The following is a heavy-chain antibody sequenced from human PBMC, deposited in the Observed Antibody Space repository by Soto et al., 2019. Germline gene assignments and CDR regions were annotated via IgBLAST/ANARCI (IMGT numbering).Heavy chain of an antibody. CDR3: ARHHWLLDYYYYGMDV. Sequence: SETLSLTCTVSGGSISSSSYYWGWIRQPPGKGLEWIGSIYYSGSTYYNPSLKSRVTISVDTSKNQFSLKLSSVTAADTAVYYCARHHWLLDYYYYGMDVWGQGTTVTVSS. CDR1: GGSISSSSYY. V-gene: IGHV4-39*01. CDR2: IYYSGST. J-gene: IGHJ6*02. D-gene: IGHD3-3*01.